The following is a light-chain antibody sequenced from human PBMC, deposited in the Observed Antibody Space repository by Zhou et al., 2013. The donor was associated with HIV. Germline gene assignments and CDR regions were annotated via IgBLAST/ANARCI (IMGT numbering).Light chain of an antibody. CDR2: DAS. CDR3: QHYYSYPFT. Sequence: AIQVTQSPSSLSASIGDRVTITCRASQDIINNLAWYQQTPGKTPKILIYDASILESGVPSRFSGSGSGTDFTLTISSLQPEDSATYYCQHYYSYPFTFGPGTKVDIK. CDR1: QDIINN. J-gene: IGKJ3*01. V-gene: IGKV1-13*02.